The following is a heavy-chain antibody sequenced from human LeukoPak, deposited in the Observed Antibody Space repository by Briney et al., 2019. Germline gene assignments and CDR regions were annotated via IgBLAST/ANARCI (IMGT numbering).Heavy chain of an antibody. J-gene: IGHJ6*03. D-gene: IGHD3-22*01. CDR3: ARVGDSSGYYYYYYYYMDV. V-gene: IGHV3-30-3*01. Sequence: PGGSLRLSCAASGFTFSRYAIYWVRQAPGKGLEWVAVISYDGSNKYYADSVKGRFTISRDNSKNTLYLQMNSLRAEDTAVCYCARVGDSSGYYYYYYYYMDVWGKGTTVTVSS. CDR2: ISYDGSNK. CDR1: GFTFSRYA.